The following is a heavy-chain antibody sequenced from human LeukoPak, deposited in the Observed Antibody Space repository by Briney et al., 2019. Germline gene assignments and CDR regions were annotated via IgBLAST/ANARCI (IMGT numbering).Heavy chain of an antibody. Sequence: SETLSLTCTVSGVSISSYYCSWIRRPPGKGLEWIGYIYNRGSTNHNPSLKSRVTISIDTSENQFSLKLSSVTAADTAVYYCARTYYYGSGRGFDPWGQGTLVTVSS. J-gene: IGHJ5*02. D-gene: IGHD3-10*01. CDR3: ARTYYYGSGRGFDP. CDR1: GVSISSYY. CDR2: IYNRGST. V-gene: IGHV4-59*08.